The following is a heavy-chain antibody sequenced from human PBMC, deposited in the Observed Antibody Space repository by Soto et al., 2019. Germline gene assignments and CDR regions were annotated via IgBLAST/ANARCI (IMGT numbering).Heavy chain of an antibody. V-gene: IGHV3-30*18. CDR3: AKDRLRGYYYYYYLDV. CDR2: ISYDGSNK. D-gene: IGHD4-17*01. J-gene: IGHJ6*03. Sequence: GGSLRLSCAASGFTFSSYGMHWVRQAPGKGLEWVAVISYDGSNKYYEDSVKGRFTISRDNSKNTLYLQMNSLRAEDTAVYYCAKDRLRGYYYYYYLDVWGKGTTVTVSS. CDR1: GFTFSSYG.